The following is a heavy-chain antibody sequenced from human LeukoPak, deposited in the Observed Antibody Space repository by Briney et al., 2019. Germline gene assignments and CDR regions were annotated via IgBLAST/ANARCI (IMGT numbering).Heavy chain of an antibody. CDR2: INPNSGGT. CDR1: GYTFTSYY. D-gene: IGHD2-15*01. J-gene: IGHJ5*02. Sequence: ASVKVSCKASGYTFTSYYMHWVRQAPGQGLEWMGWINPNSGGTNYAQKFQGRVTMTRDTSISTAYMELSRLRSDDTAVYYCARPQPGYCSGGSCPPDWFDPWGQGTLVTVSS. V-gene: IGHV1-2*02. CDR3: ARPQPGYCSGGSCPPDWFDP.